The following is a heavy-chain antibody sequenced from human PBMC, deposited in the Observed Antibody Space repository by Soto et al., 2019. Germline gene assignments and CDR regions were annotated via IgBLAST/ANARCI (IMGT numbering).Heavy chain of an antibody. CDR2: INAGNGNT. Sequence: QVQLVQSGAEEKKPGASVKVSCKASGYTFTSYAMHWVRQAPGQRLEWMGWINAGNGNTKYSQKFQGRVTITRDTSASTAYMELSXXXXXXXXXXXXXXASYAGEFDYWGQGTLVTVSS. CDR3: XXASYAGEFDY. V-gene: IGHV1-3*05. D-gene: IGHD1-1*01. CDR1: GYTFTSYA. J-gene: IGHJ4*02.